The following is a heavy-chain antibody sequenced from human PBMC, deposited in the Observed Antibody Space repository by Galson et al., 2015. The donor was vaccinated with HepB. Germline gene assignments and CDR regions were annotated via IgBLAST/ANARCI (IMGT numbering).Heavy chain of an antibody. CDR1: GGTFSSYA. CDR3: ARGGPHCSSTSCYAGYYYYMDV. Sequence: SVKVSCKASGGTFSSYAISWVRQAPGQGLEWMGGIIPIFGTANYAQKFQGRVTITADESTSTAYMELSSLRSEDTAVYYCARGGPHCSSTSCYAGYYYYMDVWGKGTTVTVSS. V-gene: IGHV1-69*13. D-gene: IGHD2-2*01. CDR2: IIPIFGTA. J-gene: IGHJ6*03.